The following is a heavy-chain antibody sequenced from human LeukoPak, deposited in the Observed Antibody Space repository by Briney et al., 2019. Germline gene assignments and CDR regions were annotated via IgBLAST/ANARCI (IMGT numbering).Heavy chain of an antibody. CDR1: GFTFSSYW. CDR3: ARPYSSGPRDAFDI. J-gene: IGHJ3*02. Sequence: GGSLRLSCAASGFTFSSYWMSWVRQAPGKGLEWVSYISSSGSTIYYADSVKGRFTISRDNAKNSLYLQMNSLRAEDTAVYYCARPYSSGPRDAFDIWGQGTMVTVSS. D-gene: IGHD6-19*01. CDR2: ISSSGSTI. V-gene: IGHV3-48*04.